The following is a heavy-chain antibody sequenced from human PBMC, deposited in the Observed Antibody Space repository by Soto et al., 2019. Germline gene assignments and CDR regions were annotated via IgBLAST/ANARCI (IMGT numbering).Heavy chain of an antibody. V-gene: IGHV1-46*01. CDR3: ARDQSFGVVTYGMDV. D-gene: IGHD3-3*01. CDR2: INPSGGST. J-gene: IGHJ6*02. Sequence: ASVKVSCKASGYTFTSYYMHWVRQAPGQGLEWMGIINPSGGSTSYAQKFQGRVTMTRDTSTSTVYMELSSLRSEDTAVYYCARDQSFGVVTYGMDVWGQGTTVTVSS. CDR1: GYTFTSYY.